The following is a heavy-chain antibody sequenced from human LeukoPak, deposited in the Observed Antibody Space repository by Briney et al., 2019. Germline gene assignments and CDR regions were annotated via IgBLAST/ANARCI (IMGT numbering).Heavy chain of an antibody. V-gene: IGHV1-69*13. CDR2: ITPIFGTA. CDR1: GGTFSSYA. Sequence: SVKVSCKASGGTFSSYAISWVRQAPGQGLEWMGGITPIFGTANYAQKFQGRVTITADESTSTAYMELSSLRSEDTAVYYCARELGDTRGYFDYWGQGTLVTVSS. J-gene: IGHJ4*02. D-gene: IGHD4-17*01. CDR3: ARELGDTRGYFDY.